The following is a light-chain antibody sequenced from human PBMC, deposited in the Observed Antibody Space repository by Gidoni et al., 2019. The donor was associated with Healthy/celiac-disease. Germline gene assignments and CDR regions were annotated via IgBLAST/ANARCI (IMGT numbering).Light chain of an antibody. CDR2: DVS. CDR1: SSDVGGYNY. V-gene: IGLV2-14*01. CDR3: SSYTSSSTLVV. J-gene: IGLJ2*01. Sequence: QSALTQPASVSGSPGQSITISCTGTSSDVGGYNYFSWYQQHPVKAPQLMIYDVSNRSSGVSNRFSGSKSGNTASLTISGLQAEDEADYYCSSYTSSSTLVVFGGGTKLTVL.